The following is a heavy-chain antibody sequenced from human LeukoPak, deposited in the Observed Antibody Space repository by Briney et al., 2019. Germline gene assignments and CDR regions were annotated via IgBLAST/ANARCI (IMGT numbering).Heavy chain of an antibody. D-gene: IGHD5-12*01. J-gene: IGHJ4*02. CDR3: ARAGGYSGYDPYYFDY. CDR2: MNPNSGDT. V-gene: IGHV1-8*02. Sequence: ASVKVSCKASGGTFSSYAISWVRQAPGQGLEWMGWMNPNSGDTGYPQKFQGRVTMTRDTSITTAYMELSSLRSEDTAVYYCARAGGYSGYDPYYFDYWGQGTLVTVSS. CDR1: GGTFSSYA.